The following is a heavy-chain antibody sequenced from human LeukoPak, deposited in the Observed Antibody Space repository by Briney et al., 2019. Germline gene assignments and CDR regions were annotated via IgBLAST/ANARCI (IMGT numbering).Heavy chain of an antibody. D-gene: IGHD2-21*02. V-gene: IGHV5-51*01. Sequence: GESLKISCEASGYIFINYWIGWVRQVPGKGLDWMGLIHPGDSDTRYSPSFQGQVTISVDESITTAYLQWSSLQASDTAMYFCARVVVVTATHWYFDLWGRGSLVTVFS. CDR1: GYIFINYW. J-gene: IGHJ2*01. CDR2: IHPGDSDT. CDR3: ARVVVVTATHWYFDL.